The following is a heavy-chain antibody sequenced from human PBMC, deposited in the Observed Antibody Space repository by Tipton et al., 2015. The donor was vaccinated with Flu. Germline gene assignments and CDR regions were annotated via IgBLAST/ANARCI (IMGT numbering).Heavy chain of an antibody. CDR3: ARHSQILPCRAQGYFDF. CDR2: INYSGST. CDR1: GGSISRYY. V-gene: IGHV4-59*08. D-gene: IGHD2-15*01. Sequence: TLSLTCTVSGGSISRYYWSWIRQAPGKGLEWIAYINYSGSTNNNPSLKSRVAISVDTSKNQFSLKLTYVTAADTAVYYCARHSQILPCRAQGYFDFWDQGTLVAVSS. J-gene: IGHJ4*02.